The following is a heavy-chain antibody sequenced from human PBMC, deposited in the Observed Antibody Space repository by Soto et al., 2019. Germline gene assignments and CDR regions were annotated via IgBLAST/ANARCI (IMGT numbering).Heavy chain of an antibody. J-gene: IGHJ4*02. CDR1: GGSISSSSLQ. CDR3: ARQYYYGSGRQIDY. D-gene: IGHD3-10*01. CDR2: IFSSGGT. Sequence: QLQLQESGPGLVKPSETLSLTCSVSGGSISSSSLQWGWIRQPPGRGLDWVGSIFSSGGTYYNPSLKSRVTISVDTSNNQFSLKLSSVTAADTAVYYCARQYYYGSGRQIDYWGQGTLVTVSS. V-gene: IGHV4-39*01.